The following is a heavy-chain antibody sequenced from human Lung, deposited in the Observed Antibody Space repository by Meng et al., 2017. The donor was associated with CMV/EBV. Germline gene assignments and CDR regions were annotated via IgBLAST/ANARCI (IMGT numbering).Heavy chain of an antibody. D-gene: IGHD2-15*01. CDR1: GFTSSNYW. Sequence: ESXMISCAASGFTSSNYWMSWVRQAQGKVLEWVASINQDGSEKHYMDSVKGRFTISRDNTKNALYLEMNSLRAEDTVLYFCVRGSGREWFDPWGQGTLVTVSS. V-gene: IGHV3-7*04. J-gene: IGHJ5*02. CDR2: INQDGSEK. CDR3: VRGSGREWFDP.